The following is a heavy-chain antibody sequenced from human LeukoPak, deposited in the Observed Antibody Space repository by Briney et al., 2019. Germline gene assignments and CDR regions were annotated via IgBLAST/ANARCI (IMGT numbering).Heavy chain of an antibody. CDR3: ARRGDYEFDN. Sequence: PSETLSLTCSVSGGSISSGGYYWAWIRQPPGKGLEWIATVYYTGSTYYNPSLTSRVTIYVDTSKSQFSLKLSSVTAADMAVYYCARRGDYEFDNWGQGTLVTVSS. V-gene: IGHV4-39*01. D-gene: IGHD4-17*01. CDR1: GGSISSGGYY. J-gene: IGHJ4*02. CDR2: VYYTGST.